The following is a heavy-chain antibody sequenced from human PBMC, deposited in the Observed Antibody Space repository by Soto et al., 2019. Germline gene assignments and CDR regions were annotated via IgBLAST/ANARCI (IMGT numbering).Heavy chain of an antibody. CDR3: ARNMEWLYVEF. CDR2: IYHSGNN. J-gene: IGHJ6*02. V-gene: IGHV4-30-2*01. D-gene: IGHD3-3*01. Sequence: QLQLQESGSGLVKPPQTLSLTCAVSGGSISSNTYAWSWIRQPPGKGLDWIGYIYHSGNNYYSPSLRSRLTISVGTSKHHFSLKLTSVTAADTAVYYCARNMEWLYVEFWGRGTTVTVSS. CDR1: GGSISSNTYA.